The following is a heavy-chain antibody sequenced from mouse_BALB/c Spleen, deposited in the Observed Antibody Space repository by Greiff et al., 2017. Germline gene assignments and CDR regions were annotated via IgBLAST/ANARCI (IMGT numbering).Heavy chain of an antibody. CDR3: AILGYYGSFDY. CDR1: GYTFTSYV. J-gene: IGHJ2*01. CDR2: INPYNDGT. D-gene: IGHD1-1*01. V-gene: IGHV1-14*01. Sequence: EVKLQESGPELVKPGASVKMSCKASGYTFTSYVMHWVKQKPGQGLEWIGYINPYNDGTKYNEKFKGKAKLTSDKSSSTAYMELSSLTSEDSAVYYCAILGYYGSFDYWGQGTTLTVSS.